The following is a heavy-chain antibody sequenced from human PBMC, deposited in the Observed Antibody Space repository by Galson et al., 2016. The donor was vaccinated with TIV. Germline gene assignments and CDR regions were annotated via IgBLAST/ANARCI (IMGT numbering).Heavy chain of an antibody. Sequence: SLRLSCAAFGFTFRTYTMNWVRQAPGKGLEWVSYISLSGSHIYYADSVKGRFTISRDNAKNSLSLQMNSLRAEDTAVYLCARAVSSGDYAFDAFDIWGQGTVVTVSS. CDR2: ISLSGSHI. CDR3: ARAVSSGDYAFDAFDI. V-gene: IGHV3-21*01. CDR1: GFTFRTYT. D-gene: IGHD4-17*01. J-gene: IGHJ3*02.